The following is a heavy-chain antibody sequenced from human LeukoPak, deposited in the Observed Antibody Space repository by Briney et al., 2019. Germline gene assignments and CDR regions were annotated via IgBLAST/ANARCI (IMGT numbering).Heavy chain of an antibody. CDR1: GFTFSRHW. Sequence: GGSLRLSCAGSGFTFSRHWMHWVRQAPGKGLVWVSGIHADGSGADYADFVKGRFTISRDNAKNMLYLDMNSLRADDTAVYYCARDKPNNWFDPWGQGTLVTVSS. CDR2: IHADGSGA. V-gene: IGHV3-74*01. J-gene: IGHJ5*02. CDR3: ARDKPNNWFDP.